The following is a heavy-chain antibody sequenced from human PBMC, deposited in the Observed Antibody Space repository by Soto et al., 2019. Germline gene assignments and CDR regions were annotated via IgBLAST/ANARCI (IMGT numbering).Heavy chain of an antibody. Sequence: GSLRLSCAASGFTFGSYSMNWVRQAPGKGLEWVSYISSSSSTIYYADSVKGRFTISRDNAKNSLYLQMNSLRAEDTAVYYCARVPFDILTGYPDDAFDIWGQGTMVTVSS. D-gene: IGHD3-9*01. V-gene: IGHV3-48*01. CDR2: ISSSSSTI. J-gene: IGHJ3*02. CDR3: ARVPFDILTGYPDDAFDI. CDR1: GFTFGSYS.